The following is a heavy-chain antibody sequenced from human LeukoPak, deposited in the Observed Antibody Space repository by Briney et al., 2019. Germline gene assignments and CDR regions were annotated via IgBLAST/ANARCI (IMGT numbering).Heavy chain of an antibody. D-gene: IGHD6-13*01. J-gene: IGHJ5*02. CDR3: ARDGIRIAAAGTSWFDP. CDR1: GYTFTSYG. Sequence: ASVKVSCKASGYTFTSYGISWVRQAPGQGLEWMGWISAYNGNTNYAQKFQGRVTITADKSTSTAYMELSSLRSEDTAVYYCARDGIRIAAAGTSWFDPWGQGTLVTVSS. V-gene: IGHV1-18*01. CDR2: ISAYNGNT.